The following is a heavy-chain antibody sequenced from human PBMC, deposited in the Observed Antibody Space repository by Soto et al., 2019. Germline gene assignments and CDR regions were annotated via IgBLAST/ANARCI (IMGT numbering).Heavy chain of an antibody. CDR3: ARGLLRDYSNQYCFXY. CDR1: GGTFSSYS. CDR2: IIPIFGTA. V-gene: IGHV1-69*13. Sequence: SVKVSCKASGGTFSSYSISWVRQAPGQGLEWMGGIIPIFGTANYAQKFQGRVTITADESTSTAYMELSSLRSEDTAVYYCARGLLRDYSNQYCFXYWGQGTLVXVSS. D-gene: IGHD4-4*01. J-gene: IGHJ4*02.